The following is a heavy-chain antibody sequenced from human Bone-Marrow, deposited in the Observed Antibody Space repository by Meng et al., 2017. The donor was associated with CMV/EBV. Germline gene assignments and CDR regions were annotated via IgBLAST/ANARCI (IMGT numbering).Heavy chain of an antibody. CDR1: GFTFSSYS. Sequence: GESLKISCAASGFTFSSYSMNWVRQAPGKGLEWGSSISSSSSYIYYADSVKGRFTISRDNAKNSLYLQMNSLRAEDTAVYYCARDGETTIFGVVITPYYGMDVWGQRTTVTVSS. CDR3: ARDGETTIFGVVITPYYGMDV. J-gene: IGHJ6*02. V-gene: IGHV3-21*01. CDR2: ISSSSSYI. D-gene: IGHD3-3*01.